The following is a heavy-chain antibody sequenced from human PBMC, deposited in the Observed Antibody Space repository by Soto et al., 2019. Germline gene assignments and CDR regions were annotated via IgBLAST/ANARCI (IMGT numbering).Heavy chain of an antibody. CDR2: IYYSGST. Sequence: PSETRALTCTVSGCSISSYCWSWIRQPPGKGLEWIGYIYYSGSTNYNPSLKSRVTISVDTSKNQFSLKLSSVTAADTAVYYCARSIDPWGQGTLVTVS. CDR3: ARSIDP. V-gene: IGHV4-59*01. CDR1: GCSISSYC. J-gene: IGHJ5*02.